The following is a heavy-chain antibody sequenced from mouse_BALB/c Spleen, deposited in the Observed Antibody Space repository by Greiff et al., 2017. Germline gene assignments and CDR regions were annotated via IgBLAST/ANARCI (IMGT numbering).Heavy chain of an antibody. CDR3: TRSKNWVRAMDY. V-gene: IGHV1-15*01. J-gene: IGHJ4*01. CDR1: GYTFTDYE. D-gene: IGHD4-1*01. CDR2: IDPETGGT. Sequence: QVQLQQSGAELVRPGASVTLSCKASGYTFTDYEMHWVKQTPVHGLEWIGAIDPETGGTAYNQKFKGKATLTADKSSSTAYMELRSLTSEDSAVYYCTRSKNWVRAMDYWGQGTAVTVSS.